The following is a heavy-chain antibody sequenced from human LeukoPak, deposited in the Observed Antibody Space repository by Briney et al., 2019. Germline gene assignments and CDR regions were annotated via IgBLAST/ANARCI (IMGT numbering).Heavy chain of an antibody. CDR2: ISSSGGST. V-gene: IGHV3-23*01. CDR1: GFTFSSYT. CDR3: AKGDGYSPFDY. Sequence: GGSLRLSCAASGFTFSSYTMNWVRQAPGKGLEWVSAISSSGGSTYYADSVKGRFTISRDNSKNTLYLQMNSLRAEDTAVYYSAKGDGYSPFDYWGQETLVTVSS. J-gene: IGHJ4*02. D-gene: IGHD5-18*01.